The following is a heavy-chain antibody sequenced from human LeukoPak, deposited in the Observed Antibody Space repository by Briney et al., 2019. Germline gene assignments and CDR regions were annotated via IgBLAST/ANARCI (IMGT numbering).Heavy chain of an antibody. CDR3: ARGNGDYYFDY. D-gene: IGHD4-17*01. J-gene: IGHJ4*02. V-gene: IGHV4-38-2*02. Sequence: SETLSLTCTVSGYSISSGYYWGWIRQPPGKGLEWIGSIYHSGSTYYNPSLKSRVTISVDTSKNQFSLKLSSVTAADTAVYYCARGNGDYYFDYWGQGTLVTVSS. CDR2: IYHSGST. CDR1: GYSISSGYY.